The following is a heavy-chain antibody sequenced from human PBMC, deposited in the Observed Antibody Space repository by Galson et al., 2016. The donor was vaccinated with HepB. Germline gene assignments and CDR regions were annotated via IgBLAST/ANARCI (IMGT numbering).Heavy chain of an antibody. J-gene: IGHJ4*02. V-gene: IGHV5-10-1*01. CDR2: IDPSDSYT. CDR3: AKTVGATSSLDY. CDR1: GYSFTSYW. D-gene: IGHD1-26*01. Sequence: QSGAEVKKPGESLRISCKGSGYSFTSYWITWVRQMPGKGLEWMGRIDPSDSYTNYSPSFQGHVTISADKSISTAYLQWSSLKASDNAMYYCAKTVGATSSLDYWGQGTLVTVSS.